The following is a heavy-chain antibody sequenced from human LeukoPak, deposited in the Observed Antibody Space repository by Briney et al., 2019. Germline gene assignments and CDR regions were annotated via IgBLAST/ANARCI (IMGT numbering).Heavy chain of an antibody. CDR2: IYDSGST. Sequence: PSETLSLTCTVSGGSISSYYWSWIRQPPGKGLEWIGYIYDSGSTNYNPSLKSRVTISIDTSKNQFSLKLSSVTAADTAVYYCARRGVLFGVLDYWGQGSLVTVSS. J-gene: IGHJ4*02. D-gene: IGHD2-8*01. CDR1: GGSISSYY. CDR3: ARRGVLFGVLDY. V-gene: IGHV4-59*01.